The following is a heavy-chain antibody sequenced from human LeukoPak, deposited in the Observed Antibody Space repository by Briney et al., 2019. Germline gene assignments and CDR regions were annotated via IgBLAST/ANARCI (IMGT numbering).Heavy chain of an antibody. D-gene: IGHD3-16*01. CDR3: ASLQKGGAPPWSNP. J-gene: IGHJ5*02. V-gene: IGHV4-39*01. Sequence: SETLSLTCTVSGGSITSSTSYWGWIRQPPGKGLEWIGTIYYSGSTYYNPSLKSRATMSVDTSKNQFSLKLSSVTAADRAVYYCASLQKGGAPPWSNPWGREPWSPSPQ. CDR2: IYYSGST. CDR1: GGSITSSTSY.